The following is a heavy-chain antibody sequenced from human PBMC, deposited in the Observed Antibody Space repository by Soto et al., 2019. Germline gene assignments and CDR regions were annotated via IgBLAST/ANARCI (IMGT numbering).Heavy chain of an antibody. CDR3: AKQGGRSLYYYYYMDV. J-gene: IGHJ6*03. CDR1: GFTFDDYA. D-gene: IGHD2-15*01. CDR2: ISWNSGSI. V-gene: IGHV3-9*01. Sequence: PGGSLRLSCAASGFTFDDYAMHWVRQAPAKGLEWVSGISWNSGSIGYADSVKGRFTISRDNAKNSLYLQMNSLRAEDTALYYYAKQGGRSLYYYYYMDVWGKGTTVTVSS.